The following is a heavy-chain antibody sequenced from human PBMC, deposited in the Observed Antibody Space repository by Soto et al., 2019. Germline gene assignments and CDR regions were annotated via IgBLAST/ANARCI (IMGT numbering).Heavy chain of an antibody. D-gene: IGHD2-2*01. CDR3: ARSGKIVVVPAAIFSDDAYFDY. V-gene: IGHV3-30-3*01. Sequence: GGSLRLSCAASGFTFSSYAMHWVRQAPGKGLEWVAVISYDGSNKYYADSVKGRFTISRDNSKNTLYLQMNSLRAEDTAVYYCARSGKIVVVPAAIFSDDAYFDYWGQGTLVTVSS. CDR1: GFTFSSYA. J-gene: IGHJ4*02. CDR2: ISYDGSNK.